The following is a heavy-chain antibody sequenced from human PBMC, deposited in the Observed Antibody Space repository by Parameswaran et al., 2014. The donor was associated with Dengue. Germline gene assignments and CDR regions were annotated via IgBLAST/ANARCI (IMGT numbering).Heavy chain of an antibody. CDR3: ASTNDFWSPNWFDP. Sequence: PGKGLEWIGEINHSGSTNYNPSLKSRVTISVDTSKNQFSLKLSSVTAADTAVYYCASTNDFWSPNWFDPWGQGTLDTVSS. D-gene: IGHD3-3*01. CDR2: INHSGST. V-gene: IGHV4-34*01. J-gene: IGHJ5*02.